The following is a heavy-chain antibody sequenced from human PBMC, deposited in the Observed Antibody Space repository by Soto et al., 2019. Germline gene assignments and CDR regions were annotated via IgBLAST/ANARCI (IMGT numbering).Heavy chain of an antibody. CDR3: AKGRSYYYYYGVDV. J-gene: IGHJ6*02. CDR2: IIDSGGSA. CDR1: GCTFSSCA. V-gene: IGHV3-23*01. Sequence: TGGPLRLSCAASGCTFSSCAMGWVRQAPGKGLEWVSDIIDSGGSAYYADSVKGRFTISRDNSKSTLYLQMNSLRAEDTALYYCAKGRSYYYYYGVDVWGQGTTVTVSS.